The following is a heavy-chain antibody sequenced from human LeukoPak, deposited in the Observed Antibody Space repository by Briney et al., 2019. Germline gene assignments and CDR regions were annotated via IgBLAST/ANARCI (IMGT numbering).Heavy chain of an antibody. CDR2: INSDGSST. Sequence: GGSLRLSCAASGFTFSTYWMHWVRQAPGKGLVWVSRINSDGSSTSYADSVKGRFTISRDNAKNTLYLEMNSLRAEDTAVYYCARPRQCYSTTSCANHFDYWGQGTLVTVSS. J-gene: IGHJ4*02. V-gene: IGHV3-74*01. CDR3: ARPRQCYSTTSCANHFDY. D-gene: IGHD2-2*01. CDR1: GFTFSTYW.